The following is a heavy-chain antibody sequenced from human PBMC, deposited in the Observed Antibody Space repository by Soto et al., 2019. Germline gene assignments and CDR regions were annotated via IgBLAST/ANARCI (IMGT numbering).Heavy chain of an antibody. CDR2: IYYSGST. CDR3: ARGGRRSPGMDV. CDR1: GGSISSGGYY. J-gene: IGHJ6*02. Sequence: QVQLQESGPGLVKPSQTLSLTCTVSGGSISSGGYYWSWIRQHPGKGLELIGYIYYSGSTYYNPSLKSRVTIYVDTSKNQCSLKLSSVTAADTAVYYCARGGRRSPGMDVWGQGTTVTVSS. V-gene: IGHV4-31*03.